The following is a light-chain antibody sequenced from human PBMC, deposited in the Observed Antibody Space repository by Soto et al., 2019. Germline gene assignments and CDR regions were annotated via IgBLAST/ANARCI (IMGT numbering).Light chain of an antibody. Sequence: QPVLTQSPSASGTPGQRVTISCSGSSSNIGSNTVNWYQQLPGTAPKLLIYSINHRPSGVPDRFSGSKSGTSASLAISGLQSEDEADYYCAAWDDSLNGYVFGTGTKVTVL. J-gene: IGLJ1*01. CDR1: SSNIGSNT. CDR2: SIN. CDR3: AAWDDSLNGYV. V-gene: IGLV1-44*01.